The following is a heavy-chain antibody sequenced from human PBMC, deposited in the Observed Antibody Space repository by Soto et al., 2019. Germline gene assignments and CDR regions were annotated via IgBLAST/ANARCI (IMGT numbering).Heavy chain of an antibody. Sequence: SETLSLTCTVSGGSISSGGYYWSWIRQHPGKGLEWIGYIYYSGSTYYNPSLKSRVTISVDTSKNQFSLKLSSVTAADTAVYYCASERIVVVPAAMGGMDVWGQGNTVTVSS. CDR1: GGSISSGGYY. CDR3: ASERIVVVPAAMGGMDV. D-gene: IGHD2-2*01. J-gene: IGHJ6*02. CDR2: IYYSGST. V-gene: IGHV4-31*03.